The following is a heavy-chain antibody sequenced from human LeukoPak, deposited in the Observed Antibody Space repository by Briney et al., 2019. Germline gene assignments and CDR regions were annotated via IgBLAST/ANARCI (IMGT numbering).Heavy chain of an antibody. V-gene: IGHV3-23*01. J-gene: IGHJ4*02. CDR1: GFAFNTYG. CDR3: AKDRTWGLDY. D-gene: IGHD7-27*01. Sequence: GGSLRPSCAASGFAFNTYGMSWVRQAPGKGLEWVSAISGSGGNTYYADSVKGRFTISRDNSKNTLYLQMNSLRAEDTALYYCAKDRTWGLDYWGQGTLVTVSS. CDR2: ISGSGGNT.